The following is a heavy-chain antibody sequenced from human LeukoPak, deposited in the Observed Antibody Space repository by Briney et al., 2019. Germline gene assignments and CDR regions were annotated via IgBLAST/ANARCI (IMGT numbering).Heavy chain of an antibody. Sequence: GGSLRLSCAASGFTCSNAWMSWVRQAPGKGLVWVSRVNRDGRTTTYADSVRGRFTISRDNAKNTVYLQMNSLRAEDTAVYYCAKDLSGDRDYWGQGVLVTVSS. CDR3: AKDLSGDRDY. J-gene: IGHJ4*02. CDR1: GFTCSNAW. V-gene: IGHV3-74*01. CDR2: VNRDGRTT. D-gene: IGHD2-21*02.